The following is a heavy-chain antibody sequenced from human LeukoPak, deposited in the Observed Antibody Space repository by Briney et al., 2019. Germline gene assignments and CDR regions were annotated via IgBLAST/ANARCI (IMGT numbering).Heavy chain of an antibody. J-gene: IGHJ4*02. Sequence: GGSLRLSCAASGLTVSSYSMNWVRQAPGKGLEWVSYISSSSSTIYYADSVKGRFTISRDNAKNSLYLQMNSLRDEDTAVYYCAREGDSSGSLGDYWGQGILVTVSS. V-gene: IGHV3-48*02. D-gene: IGHD6-19*01. CDR2: ISSSSSTI. CDR1: GLTVSSYS. CDR3: AREGDSSGSLGDY.